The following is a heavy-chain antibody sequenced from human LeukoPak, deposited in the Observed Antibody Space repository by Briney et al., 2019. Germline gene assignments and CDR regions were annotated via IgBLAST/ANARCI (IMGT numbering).Heavy chain of an antibody. CDR2: IIPIFGTA. CDR1: GGAFSSYA. CDR3: ARGEYYGSGSYRSPVDY. J-gene: IGHJ4*02. V-gene: IGHV1-69*05. Sequence: ASVKVSCKASGGAFSSYAISWVRQAPGQGLEWMGGIIPIFGTANYAQKFQGRVTSTTDESTSTAYMELSSLRSEDTAVYYCARGEYYGSGSYRSPVDYWGQGTLDTVSS. D-gene: IGHD3-10*01.